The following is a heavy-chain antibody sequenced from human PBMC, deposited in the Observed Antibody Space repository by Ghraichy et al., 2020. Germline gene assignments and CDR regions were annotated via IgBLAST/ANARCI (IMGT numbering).Heavy chain of an antibody. CDR3: ARGHYGGNEGNWFDP. D-gene: IGHD4-23*01. V-gene: IGHV4-61*01. J-gene: IGHJ5*02. CDR1: GGSVSSGSYY. Sequence: SETLSLTCTVSGGSVSSGSYYWSWIRQPPGKGLEWIGYIYYSGSTNYNPSLKSRVTISVDTSKNQFSLKLSSVTAADTAVYYCARGHYGGNEGNWFDPWGQGTLVTVSS. CDR2: IYYSGST.